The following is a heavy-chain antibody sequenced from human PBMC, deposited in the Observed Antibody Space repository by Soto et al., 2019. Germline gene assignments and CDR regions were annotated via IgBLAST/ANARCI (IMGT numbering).Heavy chain of an antibody. CDR1: GFTVSSNY. CDR2: IYSGGST. Sequence: EVQLVESGGGLIQPGGSLRLSCAASGFTVSSNYMSWVRQAPGKGLEWVSVIYSGGSTYYADSVNGRFTISRDNSKNTLYLQMNRLRAEDTAVYYCARDRVESGYQEYFQHWGQGTLVTVSS. J-gene: IGHJ1*01. V-gene: IGHV3-53*01. D-gene: IGHD3-22*01. CDR3: ARDRVESGYQEYFQH.